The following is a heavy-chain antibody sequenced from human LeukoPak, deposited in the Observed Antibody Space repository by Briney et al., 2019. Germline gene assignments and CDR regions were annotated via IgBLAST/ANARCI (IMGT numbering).Heavy chain of an antibody. CDR2: IHYSGSA. V-gene: IGHV4-38-2*02. CDR1: GYSISSGYF. CDR3: ARDIRGDYYFDY. D-gene: IGHD4-17*01. J-gene: IGHJ4*02. Sequence: SETLSLTCNVSGYSISSGYFWGWIRQPPGKGLKWIGNIHYSGSANYNPSLKSRVIISVDTSKNQFSLKLSSVTAADTAVYYCARDIRGDYYFDYWGQGTLVTVSS.